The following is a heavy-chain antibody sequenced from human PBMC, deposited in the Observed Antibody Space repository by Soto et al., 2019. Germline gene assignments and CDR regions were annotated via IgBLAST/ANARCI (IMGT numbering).Heavy chain of an antibody. CDR2: IYYSGST. CDR1: GGSISSSSYY. J-gene: IGHJ4*02. Sequence: PSETLSLTCTVSGGSISSSSYYWGWIRQPPGKGLEWIGSIYYSGSTYYNPSLKSRVTISVDTSKNQFSLKLSSVTAADTAAYYCARRLRDSYGYRDPLAIDYWGQGTLVTVSS. CDR3: ARRLRDSYGYRDPLAIDY. D-gene: IGHD5-18*01. V-gene: IGHV4-39*01.